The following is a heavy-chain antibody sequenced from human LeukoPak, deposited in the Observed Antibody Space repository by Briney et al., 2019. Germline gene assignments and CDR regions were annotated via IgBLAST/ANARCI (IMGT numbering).Heavy chain of an antibody. V-gene: IGHV7-4-1*02. CDR1: GYTFTSYA. Sequence: ASVKVSCKASGYTFTSYAMNWVRQAPGQGLEWMGWINTNTGNPTYAQGFTGRFVFSLDTSVSTAYLQISSLKAEDTAVYYCARGQDIVVVPAAWDWLDPWGQGTLVTVSS. CDR2: INTNTGNP. D-gene: IGHD2-2*01. CDR3: ARGQDIVVVPAAWDWLDP. J-gene: IGHJ5*02.